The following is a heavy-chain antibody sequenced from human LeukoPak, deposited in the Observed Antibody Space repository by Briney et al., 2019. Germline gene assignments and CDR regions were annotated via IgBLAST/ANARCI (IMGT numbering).Heavy chain of an antibody. CDR1: GFTFSTYG. Sequence: GRSLRLSCAASGFTFSTYGIHWVRQAPGKGLEWVAVIWSDGSHKYYADSVKARFTISRDNSKNTLYLQMNSLRAEDTAVYYCARAVGPYDFWGQGTLVTVSS. J-gene: IGHJ4*02. CDR3: ARAVGPYDF. V-gene: IGHV3-33*01. CDR2: IWSDGSHK. D-gene: IGHD3-10*01.